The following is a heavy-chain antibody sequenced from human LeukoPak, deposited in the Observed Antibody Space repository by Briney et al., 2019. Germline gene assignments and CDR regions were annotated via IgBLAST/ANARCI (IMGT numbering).Heavy chain of an antibody. CDR1: GGSVSSGSYY. D-gene: IGHD6-6*01. CDR2: IYYSGST. Sequence: SETLSLTCTVSGGSVSSGSYYWSWIRQPPGTGLEWIGYIYYSGSTNYNPSLKSRVTISVDTSKNQFSLKLSSVTAADTAVYYCASSSIAARPFDYWGQGTLVTVSS. J-gene: IGHJ4*02. V-gene: IGHV4-61*01. CDR3: ASSSIAARPFDY.